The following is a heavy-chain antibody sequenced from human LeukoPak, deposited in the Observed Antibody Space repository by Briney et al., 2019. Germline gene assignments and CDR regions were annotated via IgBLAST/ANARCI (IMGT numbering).Heavy chain of an antibody. J-gene: IGHJ4*02. Sequence: SETLSLTCAVYNGSFSGFHLSWIRQPPGKGLEWIGEINHGGSTNYNPSLKSRVTISVDTSKNQLSPKLSSVAAADTAVYYCARGVATTNLWGQGTLVTVSS. V-gene: IGHV4-34*01. D-gene: IGHD5-12*01. CDR3: ARGVATTNL. CDR1: NGSFSGFH. CDR2: INHGGST.